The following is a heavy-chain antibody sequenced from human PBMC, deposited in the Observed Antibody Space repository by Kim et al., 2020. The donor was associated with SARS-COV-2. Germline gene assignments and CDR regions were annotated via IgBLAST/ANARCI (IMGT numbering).Heavy chain of an antibody. CDR3: ARRYRDSSGWYLDY. J-gene: IGHJ4*02. D-gene: IGHD6-19*01. Sequence: SPSFQGQVTISADKSISTAYLQWSSLKASDTAMYYCARRYRDSSGWYLDYWGQGTLVTVSS. V-gene: IGHV5-51*01.